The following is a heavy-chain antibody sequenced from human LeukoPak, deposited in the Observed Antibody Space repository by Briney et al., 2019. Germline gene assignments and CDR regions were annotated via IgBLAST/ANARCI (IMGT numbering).Heavy chain of an antibody. Sequence: SETLSLTCTVSGGSISSSSYYWGWIRQPPGKGLEWIGSIYYSGSTYYNPSLESRVTISVDTSKNQFSLKLSSVTAADTAVYYCARIVVLRYFDWSDYYYYYMDVWGKGTTVTISS. D-gene: IGHD3-9*01. CDR2: IYYSGST. V-gene: IGHV4-39*01. CDR1: GGSISSSSYY. CDR3: ARIVVLRYFDWSDYYYYYMDV. J-gene: IGHJ6*03.